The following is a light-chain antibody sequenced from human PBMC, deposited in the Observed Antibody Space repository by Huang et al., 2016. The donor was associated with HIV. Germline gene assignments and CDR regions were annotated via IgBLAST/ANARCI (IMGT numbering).Light chain of an antibody. V-gene: IGKV1-9*01. CDR2: GAS. CDR1: QGIGCY. CDR3: QQLHSYPFT. J-gene: IGKJ5*01. Sequence: IQLTQSPSPLSASVGDRVTITCRASQGIGCYFAWFQQKPGKAPKLLIYGASTLQSGVPLRFSGSGSGTDFTLTISSLQPEDFATYYCQQLHSYPFTFGQGTRLDIK.